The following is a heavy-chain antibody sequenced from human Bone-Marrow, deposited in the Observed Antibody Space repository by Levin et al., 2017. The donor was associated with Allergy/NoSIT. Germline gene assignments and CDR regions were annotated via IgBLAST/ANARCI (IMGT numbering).Heavy chain of an antibody. CDR3: AKDYSGTYAGFDY. Sequence: GGSLRLSCAASGFTFSTYAMSWVRQAPGKGLEWVSGISGNGGNTYYADSVKGRFTISRDYTKKTLSLQMNSLRSEDTAVYYCAKDYSGTYAGFDYWGQGTLVTVSS. D-gene: IGHD1-26*01. CDR2: ISGNGGNT. CDR1: GFTFSTYA. V-gene: IGHV3-23*01. J-gene: IGHJ4*02.